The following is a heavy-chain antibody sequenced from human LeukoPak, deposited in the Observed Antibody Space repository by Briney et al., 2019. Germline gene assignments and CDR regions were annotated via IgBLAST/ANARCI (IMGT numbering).Heavy chain of an antibody. J-gene: IGHJ4*02. V-gene: IGHV3-7*03. D-gene: IGHD2-15*01. CDR1: GFTFNMFW. CDR3: AKDEGSGTWHY. Sequence: GGSLRLSCAASGFTFNMFWMTWVRQAPGKGLEWVANIKQDGSEENYGDSVKGRFTISRDNAKNSLYLQMNSLRAEDTAVYYCAKDEGSGTWHYWGQGTLVTVPS. CDR2: IKQDGSEE.